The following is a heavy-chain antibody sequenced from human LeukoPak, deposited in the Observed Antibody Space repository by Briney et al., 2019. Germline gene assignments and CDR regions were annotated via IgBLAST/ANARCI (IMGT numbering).Heavy chain of an antibody. Sequence: VASVKVSCKASGGAFSSYAISWVRQAPGQGLEWMGGIIPIFGTANYAQKFQGRVTITTDESTSTAYMELSSLRSEDTAVYYCARGPEEFHYYYLDVWGKGTTVTVSS. D-gene: IGHD3-10*01. J-gene: IGHJ6*03. CDR3: ARGPEEFHYYYLDV. CDR2: IIPIFGTA. CDR1: GGAFSSYA. V-gene: IGHV1-69*05.